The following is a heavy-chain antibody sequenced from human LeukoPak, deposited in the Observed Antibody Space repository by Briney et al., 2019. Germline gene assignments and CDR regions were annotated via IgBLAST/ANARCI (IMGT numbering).Heavy chain of an antibody. CDR1: GGSFSGCY. J-gene: IGHJ6*03. CDR2: INHSGST. D-gene: IGHD2-2*01. Sequence: SETLSLTCAVYGGSFSGCYWSWIRQPPGKGLEWIGEINHSGSTNYNPSLKSRVTISVDTSKNQFSLKLSSVTAADTAVYYCARGRYCSSTSCYPRSPYYYYYYYMDVWGKGTTVTVSS. V-gene: IGHV4-34*01. CDR3: ARGRYCSSTSCYPRSPYYYYYYYMDV.